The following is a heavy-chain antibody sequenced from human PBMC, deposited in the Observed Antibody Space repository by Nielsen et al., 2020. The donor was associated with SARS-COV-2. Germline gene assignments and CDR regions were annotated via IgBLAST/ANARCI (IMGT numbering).Heavy chain of an antibody. CDR2: IKSDGSTT. CDR3: VKRVAAAAKGGPYNWFDP. J-gene: IGHJ5*02. Sequence: WIRQPPGKGLVWVSRIKSDGSTTNYADSVKGRFTISRDNAKNTLYLQMSSLRAEDTAVYYCVKRVAAAAKGGPYNWFDPWGQGTLVTVSS. D-gene: IGHD6-13*01. V-gene: IGHV3-74*01.